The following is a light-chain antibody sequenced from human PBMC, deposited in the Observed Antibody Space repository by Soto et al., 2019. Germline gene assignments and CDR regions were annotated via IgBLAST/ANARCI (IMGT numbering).Light chain of an antibody. CDR3: QQSYNTPALT. V-gene: IGKV1-39*01. CDR2: AAS. J-gene: IGKJ4*01. Sequence: DIQMTQSPSSLSASVGDRVTITCRASQSISSYLNWYQQKPGKAPKLLIYAASSLQSGVPSRFSGSGSGTDFTLTISSLQPEDFATYYCQQSYNTPALTFGGGTNVEIK. CDR1: QSISSY.